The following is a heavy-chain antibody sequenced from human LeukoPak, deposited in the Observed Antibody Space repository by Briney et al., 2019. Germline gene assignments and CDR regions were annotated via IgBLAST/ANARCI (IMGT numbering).Heavy chain of an antibody. CDR3: AKDRESVRGVMVNYFDY. J-gene: IGHJ4*02. CDR2: ISYDGSNK. V-gene: IGHV3-30*18. D-gene: IGHD3-10*01. Sequence: GGSLRLSCVASGFTFNAFGMHWVRQAPGKGLEWVAVISYDGSNKYYADSVKGRFTISRDNSKNTLYLQMNSLRAEDTAVYYCAKDRESVRGVMVNYFDYWGQGTLVTVSS. CDR1: GFTFNAFG.